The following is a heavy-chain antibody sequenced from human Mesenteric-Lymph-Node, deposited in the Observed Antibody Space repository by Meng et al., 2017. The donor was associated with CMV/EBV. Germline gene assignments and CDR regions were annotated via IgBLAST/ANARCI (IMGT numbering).Heavy chain of an antibody. CDR3: ARVRATLRYDEWATINWFDP. CDR2: ISSTGNAI. J-gene: IGHJ5*02. V-gene: IGHV3-11*01. Sequence: GGSLRLSCAASGFIFNDYYMTWIRQAPGKGLEWISYISSTGNAILYADSVKGRFTISRDNAKKSVYLQMDSLRGDDTAIYYCARVRATLRYDEWATINWFDPWGQGTLVTVSS. D-gene: IGHD3-9*01. CDR1: GFIFNDYY.